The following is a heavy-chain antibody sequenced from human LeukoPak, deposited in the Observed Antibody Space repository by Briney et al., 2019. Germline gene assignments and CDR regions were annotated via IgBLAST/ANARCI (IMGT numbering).Heavy chain of an antibody. CDR2: IYYRGTT. D-gene: IGHD5-24*01. J-gene: IGHJ4*02. V-gene: IGHV4-39*01. Sequence: SETLSLTCSVSGGSISSSSYYWGWIRQPPGKGLEWIGSIYYRGTTYYNPSLKSRVTISVDTSKSQFTLKLSSVTAADTAVYYCARSTGRDGYNFGYWGQGTLVTVSS. CDR3: ARSTGRDGYNFGY. CDR1: GGSISSSSYY.